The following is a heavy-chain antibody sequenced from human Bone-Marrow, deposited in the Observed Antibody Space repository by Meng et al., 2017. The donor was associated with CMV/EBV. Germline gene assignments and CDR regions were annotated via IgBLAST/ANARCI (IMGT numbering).Heavy chain of an antibody. D-gene: IGHD2-15*01. CDR3: ARAVRRECSGGSCHCSYYYGMDV. Sequence: SETLSLTCALHGGPFSGYYWSWIRQPPGKGLEWIGEINHSGSTNYNPSLKSRVTISVDTSKNQFSLKLSSVTAADTAVYYCARAVRRECSGGSCHCSYYYGMDVWGQGTTVTVSS. CDR1: GGPFSGYY. J-gene: IGHJ6*02. V-gene: IGHV4-34*01. CDR2: INHSGST.